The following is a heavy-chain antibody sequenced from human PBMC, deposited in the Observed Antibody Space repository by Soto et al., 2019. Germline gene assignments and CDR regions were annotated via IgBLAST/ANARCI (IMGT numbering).Heavy chain of an antibody. CDR1: GFTFGSFG. V-gene: IGHV3-23*01. CDR3: AKYASSTWSLFDY. CDR2: ISGSGTST. J-gene: IGHJ4*02. Sequence: GGSLRLSCAASGFTFGSFGMTWVRQAPGKGLEWVSSISGSGTSTYYADSVKGRFTISRDNSKNTLYLQVNSLRAEDTALYYCAKYASSTWSLFDYWGQGTLVTVSS. D-gene: IGHD6-13*01.